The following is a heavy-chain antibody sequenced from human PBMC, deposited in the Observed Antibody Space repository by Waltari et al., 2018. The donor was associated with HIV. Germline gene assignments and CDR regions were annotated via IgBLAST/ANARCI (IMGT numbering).Heavy chain of an antibody. D-gene: IGHD3-10*01. J-gene: IGHJ4*02. CDR1: GGSISSGNYY. V-gene: IGHV4-31*03. CDR2: IQHSGST. CDR3: ARVSDSYGTVFEY. Sequence: QVQLQESGPGLVKSSQTLSLTCTVSGGSISSGNYYWNWIRQHPGHGLEWIGYIQHSGSTSYNPSLKSRVSISVNTSKNQFSLNLTSVTAADTAVYYCARVSDSYGTVFEYWGQGTLVSVSS.